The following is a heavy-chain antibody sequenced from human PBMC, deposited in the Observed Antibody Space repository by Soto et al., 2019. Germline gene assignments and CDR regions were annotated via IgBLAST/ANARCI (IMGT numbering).Heavy chain of an antibody. CDR2: IYYSGST. J-gene: IGHJ3*02. CDR1: GGSISSGGYY. Sequence: QVQLQESGPGLVKPSQTLSLTCTVSGGSISSGGYYWSWIRQHPGKGLEWIGYIYYSGSTYYNPSLKRRVSTSVDTSKNQFSLKLSSVTAADTAVYYCARDLQARAFHIWGQGTMVTVSS. CDR3: ARDLQARAFHI. D-gene: IGHD6-6*01. V-gene: IGHV4-31*03.